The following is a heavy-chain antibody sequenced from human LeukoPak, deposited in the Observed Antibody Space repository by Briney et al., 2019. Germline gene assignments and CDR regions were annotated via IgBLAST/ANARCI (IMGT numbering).Heavy chain of an antibody. J-gene: IGHJ4*02. CDR2: ISSSSSTI. CDR1: GFTFSSYS. D-gene: IGHD1-26*01. Sequence: GGSLRLSCAASGFTFSSYSMNWVRQAPGKGLEWVSYISSSSSTIYYADSVKGRFTISRDNAKNSLYLQMNSLRAEDTAVYYCAKVQWELLIDYWGQGTLVTVSS. V-gene: IGHV3-48*04. CDR3: AKVQWELLIDY.